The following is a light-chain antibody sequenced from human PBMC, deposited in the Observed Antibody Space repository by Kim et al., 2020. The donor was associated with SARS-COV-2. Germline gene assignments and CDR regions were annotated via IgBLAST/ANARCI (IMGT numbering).Light chain of an antibody. CDR3: QSNDNSNRWV. CDR1: SGSIASNY. Sequence: NFMLTQPHSVSESPGKTVTISCTRSSGSIASNYVQWYQQRPGSAPTTVIFEDDRRPSGVPDRFSGSIDSSSNSASLSIYGLKTEDEADYYCQSNDNSNRWVFGGGTQLTVL. J-gene: IGLJ3*02. V-gene: IGLV6-57*04. CDR2: EDD.